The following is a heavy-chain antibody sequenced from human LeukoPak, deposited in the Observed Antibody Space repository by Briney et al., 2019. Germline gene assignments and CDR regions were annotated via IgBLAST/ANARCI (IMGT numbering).Heavy chain of an antibody. V-gene: IGHV3-9*01. J-gene: IGHJ5*02. CDR3: AKGVAPLTGYSSSLPTDWFDP. CDR1: GFTFDDYA. CDR2: ISWNSGSI. D-gene: IGHD6-13*01. Sequence: QTGRSLRLSCAASGFTFDDYAMHWVRQAPGKGLEWVSGISWNSGSIGYADSVKGRFTISRDNAKNSLYLQMNSLRAEDTALYYCAKGVAPLTGYSSSLPTDWFDPWGQGTLVTVSS.